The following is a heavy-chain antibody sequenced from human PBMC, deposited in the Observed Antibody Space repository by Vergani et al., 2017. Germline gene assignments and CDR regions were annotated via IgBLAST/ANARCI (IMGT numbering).Heavy chain of an antibody. CDR1: GFTFINAW. Sequence: EVQLVESGGGLVKPGGSLRLSCAASGFTFINAWMTWVRQAPGKGLEWVGRIKSKTDGGTTYYAAPVKGKFTISRDDSKNTLYLQMNSLKTEDTAVYYCARAIGAYGDYRYWYFDLWGRGTLVTVSS. V-gene: IGHV3-15*01. CDR3: ARAIGAYGDYRYWYFDL. D-gene: IGHD4-17*01. CDR2: IKSKTDGGTT. J-gene: IGHJ2*01.